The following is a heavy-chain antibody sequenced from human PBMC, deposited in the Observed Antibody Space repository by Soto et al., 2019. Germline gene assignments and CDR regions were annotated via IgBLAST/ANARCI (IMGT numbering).Heavy chain of an antibody. Sequence: ASVKVSCKASGYTFTGYYMHWVRQAPGQGLEWMGWINPNSGGTNYAQKFQGWVTMTRDTSISTAYMELSRLRSDDTAVYYCARDRLGIWDAFDIWGQGTMVTVSS. V-gene: IGHV1-2*04. D-gene: IGHD7-27*01. CDR1: GYTFTGYY. J-gene: IGHJ3*02. CDR2: INPNSGGT. CDR3: ARDRLGIWDAFDI.